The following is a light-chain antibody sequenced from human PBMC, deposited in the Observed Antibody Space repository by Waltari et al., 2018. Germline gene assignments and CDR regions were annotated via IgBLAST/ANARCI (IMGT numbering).Light chain of an antibody. J-gene: IGKJ1*01. Sequence: EIVLTQSPGTLSLSPGERATLSCRASQSVSRALAWYQQNPGQAPRLLIYGASNRATGIPDRFSGSGSGTDFSLIISRLEPEDFAVYYCQHYVSLPVTFGQGKKG. CDR3: QHYVSLPVT. CDR2: GAS. V-gene: IGKV3-20*01. CDR1: QSVSRA.